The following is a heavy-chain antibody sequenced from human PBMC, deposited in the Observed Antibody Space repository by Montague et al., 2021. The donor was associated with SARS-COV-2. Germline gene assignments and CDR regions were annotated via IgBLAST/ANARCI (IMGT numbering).Heavy chain of an antibody. J-gene: IGHJ3*01. D-gene: IGHD3-16*01. CDR2: ITHSGNI. CDR3: GRGQVTAFAILSVFPAAGALAY. V-gene: IGHV4-34*01. Sequence: SETLSLTCAVYGGSFNDYYWTWFRQPPGKGLEWIVEITHSGNIKYNQSLQNRVTMSLDKSKNQFFLKLTSATAAATATYYCGRGQVTAFAILSVFPAAGALAYWGRGTTVTVSS. CDR1: GGSFNDYY.